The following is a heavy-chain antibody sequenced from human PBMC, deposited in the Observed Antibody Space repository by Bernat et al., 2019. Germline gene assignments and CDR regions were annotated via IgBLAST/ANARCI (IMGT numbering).Heavy chain of an antibody. CDR2: ISYDGSNK. Sequence: QVQLVESGGGVVQPGRSLRLSCAASGFTFSSYGMHWVRQAPGKGLAWVAVISYDGSNKYYADSVKGRFTISRDNSKNTLYLQMNSLRAEDTAVYYCAKDLYYYDSSGYRSTDYYGMDVWDQGTTVTVSS. D-gene: IGHD3-22*01. J-gene: IGHJ6*02. V-gene: IGHV3-30*18. CDR1: GFTFSSYG. CDR3: AKDLYYYDSSGYRSTDYYGMDV.